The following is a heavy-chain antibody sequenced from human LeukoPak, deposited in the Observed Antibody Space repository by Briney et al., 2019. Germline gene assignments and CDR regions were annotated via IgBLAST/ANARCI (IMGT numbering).Heavy chain of an antibody. J-gene: IGHJ5*02. CDR1: GYTFTSYA. D-gene: IGHD2-21*01. CDR3: ARLCSIRWCLHDWFDP. Sequence: ASVKVSCKASGYTFTSYAISWVRQAPGQGLEWMGWISADNGNTDYAQRSRGRVTMTTDTSTGTAYMELRSLRSDDTAVYCCARLCSIRWCLHDWFDPWGQGTLVTVSS. CDR2: ISADNGNT. V-gene: IGHV1-18*01.